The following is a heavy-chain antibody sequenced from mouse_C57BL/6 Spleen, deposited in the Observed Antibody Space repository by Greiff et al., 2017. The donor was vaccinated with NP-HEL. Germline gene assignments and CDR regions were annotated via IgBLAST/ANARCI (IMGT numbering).Heavy chain of an antibody. V-gene: IGHV1-9*01. J-gene: IGHJ4*01. CDR2: ILPGSGST. CDR3: ARKGWDYAMDY. Sequence: GHGLEWIGEILPGSGSTNYNEKFKGKATFTADTSSNTAYMQLSSLTTEDSAIYYCARKGWDYAMDYWGQGTSVTVSS.